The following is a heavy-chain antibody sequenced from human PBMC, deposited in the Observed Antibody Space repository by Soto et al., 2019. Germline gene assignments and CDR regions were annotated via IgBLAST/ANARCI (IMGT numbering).Heavy chain of an antibody. Sequence: SETLSLTCTVSGGSVSSDSYYWSWIRQAPGKGLEWIGYIFHRGRTNYDPSLKSRVTISVDTSKNQFSLNLSSVTAADTAVYYCARLANWFDPWGQGXLVTVSS. V-gene: IGHV4-61*01. CDR2: IFHRGRT. CDR3: ARLANWFDP. CDR1: GGSVSSDSYY. J-gene: IGHJ5*02.